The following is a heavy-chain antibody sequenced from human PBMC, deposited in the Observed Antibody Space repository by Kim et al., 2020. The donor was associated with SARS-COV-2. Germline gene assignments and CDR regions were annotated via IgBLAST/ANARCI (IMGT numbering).Heavy chain of an antibody. CDR1: GGSFSGYY. D-gene: IGHD3-10*01. CDR2: INHSGST. V-gene: IGHV4-34*01. J-gene: IGHJ6*02. CDR3: ARGQTYYYGSGSFYRYYYGMDV. Sequence: SETLSLTCAVYGGSFSGYYWSWIRQPPGKGLEWIGEINHSGSTNYNPSLKSRVTISVDTSKNQFSLKLSSVTAADTAVYYCARGQTYYYGSGSFYRYYYGMDVWGQGTTVTVAS.